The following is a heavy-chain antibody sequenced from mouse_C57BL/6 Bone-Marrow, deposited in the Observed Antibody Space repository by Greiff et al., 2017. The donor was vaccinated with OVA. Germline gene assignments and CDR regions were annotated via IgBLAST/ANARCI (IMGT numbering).Heavy chain of an antibody. CDR3: ARLLMY. V-gene: IGHV5-17*01. D-gene: IGHD2-3*01. CDR2: ISSGSSTI. CDR1: GFTFSYYG. Sequence: DVMLVESGGGLVKPGGSLKLSCAASGFTFSYYGMHWVRQAPEKGLEWVAYISSGSSTIYYADTVKGRFTISRDNAKNTLFLQMTSLRSEDTAMYYCARLLMYWGQGTTLTDSS. J-gene: IGHJ2*01.